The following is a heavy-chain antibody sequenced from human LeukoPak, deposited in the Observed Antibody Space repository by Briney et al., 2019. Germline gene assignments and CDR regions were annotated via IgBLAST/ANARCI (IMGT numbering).Heavy chain of an antibody. CDR2: IYYSGST. CDR3: ARGQLFNFDY. D-gene: IGHD3-10*01. CDR1: GGSISSYF. V-gene: IGHV4-59*01. J-gene: IGHJ4*02. Sequence: SETLSLTCTVPGGSISSYFWSWIRQPPGKGLEWIGYIYYSGSTNYNPSLKSRVTISVDTSKNQFSLRLSSVTAADTAVYYCARGQLFNFDYWGQGTLVTVSS.